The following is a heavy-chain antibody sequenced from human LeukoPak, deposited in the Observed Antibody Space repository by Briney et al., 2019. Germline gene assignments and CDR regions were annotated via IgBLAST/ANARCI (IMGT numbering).Heavy chain of an antibody. V-gene: IGHV1-69*13. CDR2: IIPIFGTA. CDR1: GGTFSSYA. D-gene: IGHD3-10*01. CDR3: IFGDGSGGYYYYMDV. J-gene: IGHJ6*03. Sequence: GASVKVSCKASGGTFSSYAISWVRQAPGQGLEWMGGIIPIFGTANYAQKFQGRVTITADESTSTAYMELGSLRSEDTAVYYCIFGDGSGGYYYYMDVWGKGTTVTISS.